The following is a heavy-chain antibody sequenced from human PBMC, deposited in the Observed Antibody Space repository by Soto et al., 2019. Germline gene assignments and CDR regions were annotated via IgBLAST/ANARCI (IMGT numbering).Heavy chain of an antibody. CDR2: IYYSGST. CDR3: ARHFYVSGSYSRTLDFDY. V-gene: IGHV4-39*01. Sequence: QLQLQESGPGLVKPSETLSLTCTVSGGSISSSSYYWGWIRQPPGKGLEWIGSIYYSGSTYYNPSLKSRVTISVDTSKNQFSLKLSSVTAADTAVYYCARHFYVSGSYSRTLDFDYWGQGTLVTVSS. J-gene: IGHJ4*02. CDR1: GGSISSSSYY. D-gene: IGHD1-26*01.